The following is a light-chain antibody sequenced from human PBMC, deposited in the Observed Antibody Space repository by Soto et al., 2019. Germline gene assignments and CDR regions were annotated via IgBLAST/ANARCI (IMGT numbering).Light chain of an antibody. J-gene: IGKJ1*01. CDR2: GAS. V-gene: IGKV3-20*01. Sequence: EIVLTQSPGTLSLSPGEGASLSCRASQSVSSAYLAWYRQKPGQAPRLLIYGASTRATGIPDRFSGSGSGTDFTLTISRLEPEDFAVYYCQHYGSSLWTFGQGTKVEVK. CDR1: QSVSSAY. CDR3: QHYGSSLWT.